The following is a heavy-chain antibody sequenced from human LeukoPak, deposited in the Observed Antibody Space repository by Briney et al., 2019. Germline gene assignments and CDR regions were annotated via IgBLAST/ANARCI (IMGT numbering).Heavy chain of an antibody. CDR2: INPNSGGT. CDR1: GYTFTGYY. J-gene: IGHJ3*02. D-gene: IGHD1-26*01. Sequence: ASVKVSCKASGYTFTGYYMHWVRQAPGQGLEWMGWINPNSGGTNYVQKFQGRGTMTRDTSISTAYMELSRLRSDDTAVYYCARFSGGSGSLRAFDIWGQGTMVTVSS. V-gene: IGHV1-2*02. CDR3: ARFSGGSGSLRAFDI.